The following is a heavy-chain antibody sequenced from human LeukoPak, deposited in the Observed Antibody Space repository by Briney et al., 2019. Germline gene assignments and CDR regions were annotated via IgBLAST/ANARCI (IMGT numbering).Heavy chain of an antibody. CDR1: GGSISSYY. V-gene: IGHV4-59*01. J-gene: IGHJ4*02. D-gene: IGHD2-21*02. Sequence: PSETLSLTCTVSGGSISSYYWSWIRQPPGKGPEWIGYIYSSRSTNYNPSLKSRITISVDTSKNQFSLKLSSVTAADTAVYYCARFAYCGGHCWYYFDYWGQGSLVTVSS. CDR2: IYSSRST. CDR3: ARFAYCGGHCWYYFDY.